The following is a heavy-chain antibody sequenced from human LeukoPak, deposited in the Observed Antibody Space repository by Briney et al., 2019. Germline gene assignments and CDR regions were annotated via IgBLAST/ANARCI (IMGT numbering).Heavy chain of an antibody. Sequence: GGALRLSCAASGFTFSNYAMHWVPQAPGKGLGWVAVISYDGSDEYYADSVKGRFTISRDNSKNTVFLQMNSLRGDDTAVYYCARGAPVTMVRGVLWYFDYRGQGTLVTVSS. CDR2: ISYDGSDE. CDR1: GFTFSNYA. CDR3: ARGAPVTMVRGVLWYFDY. J-gene: IGHJ4*02. D-gene: IGHD3-10*01. V-gene: IGHV3-30-3*01.